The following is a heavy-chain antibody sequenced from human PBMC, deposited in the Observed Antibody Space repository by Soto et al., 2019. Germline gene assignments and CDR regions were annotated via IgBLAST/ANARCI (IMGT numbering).Heavy chain of an antibody. J-gene: IGHJ4*02. V-gene: IGHV3-74*01. CDR1: GFTFSTYW. CDR3: ARDLGGSHDY. D-gene: IGHD3-16*01. CDR2: IKTDGSVT. Sequence: EVQLVESGGGLLQPGGSLRLSCAASGFTFSTYWMHWVRQAPGKGLVWVSRIKTDGSVTTYADSVKGRFTISRDNAKNTLYLQMNTLRAEYTAVYYCARDLGGSHDYWGRGTLVTVSS.